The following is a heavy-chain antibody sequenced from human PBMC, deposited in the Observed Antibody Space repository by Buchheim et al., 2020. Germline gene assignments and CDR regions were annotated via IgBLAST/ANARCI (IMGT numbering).Heavy chain of an antibody. CDR1: GYTFTSYD. CDR3: AREISHCSGGSCYWGYYYYYGMDV. J-gene: IGHJ6*02. Sequence: QVQLVQSGAEVKKPGASVKVSCKASGYTFTSYDINWVRQATGQGLEWMGWMNPNSGNTGYAQKFQGRVTMTRTTSISTAYMELSSLRSEDTAVYYCAREISHCSGGSCYWGYYYYYGMDVWGQGTT. D-gene: IGHD2-15*01. CDR2: MNPNSGNT. V-gene: IGHV1-8*01.